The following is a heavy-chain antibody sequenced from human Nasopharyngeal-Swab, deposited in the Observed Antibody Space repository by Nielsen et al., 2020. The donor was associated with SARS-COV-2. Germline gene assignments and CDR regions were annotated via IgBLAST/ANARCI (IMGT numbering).Heavy chain of an antibody. D-gene: IGHD3-22*01. Sequence: GGYLRILCAASGFTFSSYAMSWVRQAPGKGLEWVSAISGSGGSTYYADSVKGRFTISRDNSKNTLYLQMNSLRAEDTAVYYCAKDEPYYDSSGYNYYYYYYMDVWGKGTTVTVSS. CDR3: AKDEPYYDSSGYNYYYYYYMDV. V-gene: IGHV3-23*01. CDR1: GFTFSSYA. CDR2: ISGSGGST. J-gene: IGHJ6*03.